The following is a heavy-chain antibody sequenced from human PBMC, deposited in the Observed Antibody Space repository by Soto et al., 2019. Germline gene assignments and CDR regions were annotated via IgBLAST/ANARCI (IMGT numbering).Heavy chain of an antibody. J-gene: IGHJ4*02. V-gene: IGHV1-58*01. Sequence: GASVKVSCKASGFTCTSSAVQWVRQARGQRLEWIGWIVVGSGNTNYAQKFQERVTITRDMSTSTAYMELSSLRSEDTAVYYCAADPDSGWTRDGYWGQGTLVTVSS. D-gene: IGHD6-19*01. CDR3: AADPDSGWTRDGY. CDR2: IVVGSGNT. CDR1: GFTCTSSA.